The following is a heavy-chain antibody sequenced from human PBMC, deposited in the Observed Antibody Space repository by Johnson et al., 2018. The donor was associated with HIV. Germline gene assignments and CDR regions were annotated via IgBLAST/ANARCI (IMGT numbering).Heavy chain of an antibody. CDR1: GFTFSSYA. J-gene: IGHJ3*02. D-gene: IGHD1-1*01. Sequence: QVQLVESGGGVVQPGRSLRLSCAASGFTFSSYAMHWVRQAPGKGLEWVAVISYDGSNKYYADSVKGRFTNSRDNSKNTLYLQMNSLRAEDTAVYYCANRRGIGDGTTGSLDIWGQGTMVTVSS. CDR2: ISYDGSNK. V-gene: IGHV3-30-3*01. CDR3: ANRRGIGDGTTGSLDI.